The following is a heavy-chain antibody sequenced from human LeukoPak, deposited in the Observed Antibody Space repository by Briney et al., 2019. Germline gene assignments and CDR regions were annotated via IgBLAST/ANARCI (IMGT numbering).Heavy chain of an antibody. CDR1: GYSFTNYW. V-gene: IGHV5-51*01. J-gene: IGHJ4*02. Sequence: GESLKISCKGSGYSFTNYWIGWVRQMPGKGLEWMGIIYPGDSDTTYSPPFQGQVTISVDKSISTAYLQWSSLKASDTAIYYCARRQLEWALDYWGQGTLVTVSS. CDR2: IYPGDSDT. CDR3: ARRQLEWALDY. D-gene: IGHD6-6*01.